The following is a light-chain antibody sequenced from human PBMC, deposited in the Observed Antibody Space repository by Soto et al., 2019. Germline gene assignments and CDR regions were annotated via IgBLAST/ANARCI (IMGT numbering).Light chain of an antibody. J-gene: IGKJ4*01. CDR3: QQRSTWPPRLT. Sequence: EIVLTPSPATLSLSPVERATLSCRASQSVSTYLAWYQQKPGQAPRLLIYDASKRATGIPARFSGSGSGTDFTLTITSLESEDFAVYYCQQRSTWPPRLTFGGGTKVDIK. CDR1: QSVSTY. V-gene: IGKV3-11*01. CDR2: DAS.